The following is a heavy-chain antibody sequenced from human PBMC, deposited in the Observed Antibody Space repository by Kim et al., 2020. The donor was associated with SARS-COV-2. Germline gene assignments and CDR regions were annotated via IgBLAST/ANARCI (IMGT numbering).Heavy chain of an antibody. Sequence: GGSLRLSCAASGFTFSTYSMNWVRQALGKGLEWVSSISTSGSYIYYADSVKGRFTVSRDNPKNSLYLQMNSLRAEDMAVYYCARRVAAGHDAFDIWGQGTMVTVSS. CDR1: GFTFSTYS. V-gene: IGHV3-21*01. CDR2: ISTSGSYI. D-gene: IGHD6-25*01. J-gene: IGHJ3*02. CDR3: ARRVAAGHDAFDI.